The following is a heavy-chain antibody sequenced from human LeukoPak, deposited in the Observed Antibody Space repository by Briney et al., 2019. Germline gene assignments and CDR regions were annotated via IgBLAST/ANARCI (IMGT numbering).Heavy chain of an antibody. CDR1: GFTFSSYW. Sequence: PGGSLRLSCAASGFTFSSYWMSWVRQAPGKGLEWVANIKQDGSEEYYVDSVKGRFTISRDNAKNSLYLQMNSLRAEDTAVYYCARDRYCSGGSCYTGFDYWGQGTLVTVSS. CDR3: ARDRYCSGGSCYTGFDY. CDR2: IKQDGSEE. D-gene: IGHD2-15*01. J-gene: IGHJ4*02. V-gene: IGHV3-7*01.